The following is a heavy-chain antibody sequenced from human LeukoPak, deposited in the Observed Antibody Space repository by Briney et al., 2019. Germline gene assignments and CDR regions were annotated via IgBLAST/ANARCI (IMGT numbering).Heavy chain of an antibody. J-gene: IGHJ4*02. D-gene: IGHD3-10*01. V-gene: IGHV3-23*01. Sequence: PGGSLRLSCAASGFTFSSYAMSWVRQAPGKGLEWVSAISGSGGSTYYADSVKGRFTISRDNSKNTLYLQMNSLRAEDTAVYYCAKGHTNYYGSGSYWDYWGQGTVVTVSS. CDR1: GFTFSSYA. CDR3: AKGHTNYYGSGSYWDY. CDR2: ISGSGGST.